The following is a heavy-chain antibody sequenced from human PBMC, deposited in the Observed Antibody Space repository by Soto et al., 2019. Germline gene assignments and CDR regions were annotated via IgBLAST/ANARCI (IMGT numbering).Heavy chain of an antibody. J-gene: IGHJ5*02. CDR1: GGSISSGAYY. CDR3: GSHPFGETWFDP. D-gene: IGHD4-17*01. Sequence: QVQLQESGPGLVKPSQTLSLTCTVSGGSISSGAYYWSWIRQHPVRGLECIGHIDDSGNTYYSPSLKSRVSLSADTSKNHFSLKLKSVSAADTAVYYCGSHPFGETWFDPGGQGTLVTVSS. V-gene: IGHV4-31*03. CDR2: IDDSGNT.